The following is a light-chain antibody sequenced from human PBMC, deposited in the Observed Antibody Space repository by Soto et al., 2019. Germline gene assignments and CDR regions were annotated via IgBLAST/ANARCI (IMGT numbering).Light chain of an antibody. J-gene: IGKJ1*01. V-gene: IGKV1-5*01. CDR1: QNINKR. CDR2: DAS. CDR3: QQYNSYSWT. Sequence: GDRVTITCRASQNINKRLAWHQQKPGKAPKLLIYDASSLESGVPSRFSGSGSGTEFTLTISSLQPDDFATYYCQQYNSYSWTFGQGTKVDIK.